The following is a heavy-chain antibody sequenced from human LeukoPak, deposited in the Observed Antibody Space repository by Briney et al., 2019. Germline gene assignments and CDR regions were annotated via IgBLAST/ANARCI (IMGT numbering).Heavy chain of an antibody. D-gene: IGHD6-13*01. CDR2: ISYDGSDK. CDR1: GFTFRSYG. V-gene: IGHV3-30*03. CDR3: AREPARGYSSSLSVDY. Sequence: PGGSLRLSCEASGFTFRSYGMHWVRQAPGKGLEWVAVISYDGSDKYYAASVKGRFTISRDNAKNSLYLQMNSLRVEDTALYYCAREPARGYSSSLSVDYWGQGTLVTVSS. J-gene: IGHJ4*02.